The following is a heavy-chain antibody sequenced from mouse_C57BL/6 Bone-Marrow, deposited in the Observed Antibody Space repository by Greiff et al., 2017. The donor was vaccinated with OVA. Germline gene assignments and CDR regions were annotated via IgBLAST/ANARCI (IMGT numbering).Heavy chain of an antibody. J-gene: IGHJ2*01. D-gene: IGHD2-4*01. CDR2: IYPGSGST. CDR3: ARWIYYDYDEGPYFDY. V-gene: IGHV1-55*01. Sequence: QVQLQQPGAELVKPGASVKMSCKASGYTFTSYWITWVKQRPGQGLEWIGDIYPGSGSTNYNEKFKSKATLTVDTSSSTAYMQLSSLTSEDSAVYYCARWIYYDYDEGPYFDYWGQGTTLTVSS. CDR1: GYTFTSYW.